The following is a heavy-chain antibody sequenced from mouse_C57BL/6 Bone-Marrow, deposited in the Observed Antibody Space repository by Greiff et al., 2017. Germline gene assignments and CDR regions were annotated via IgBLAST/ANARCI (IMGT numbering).Heavy chain of an antibody. J-gene: IGHJ1*03. V-gene: IGHV1-55*01. CDR1: GYTFTSYW. CDR2: IYPGSGST. Sequence: VQLQQPGAELVKPGASVKMSCKASGYTFTSYWITWVKQRPGQGLEWIGDIYPGSGSTNYNEKFKSKATLTVDTSSSTAYMQLSSLTSEDSAVYYCARDIHYYGGSYWYFDVWGTGTTVTVSS. D-gene: IGHD1-1*01. CDR3: ARDIHYYGGSYWYFDV.